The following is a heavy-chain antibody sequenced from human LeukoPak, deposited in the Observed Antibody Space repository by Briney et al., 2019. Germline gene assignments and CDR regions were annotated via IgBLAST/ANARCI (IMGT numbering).Heavy chain of an antibody. J-gene: IGHJ4*02. CDR3: ARAPNYDFWSGYLDY. CDR2: INPNSGGT. D-gene: IGHD3-3*01. CDR1: GYTFTDYY. Sequence: WASVKVSCKASGYTFTDYYMHWVRQAPGQGLEWMGWINPNSGGTNYAQKFQGRVTMTRDTSISTAYMELSRLRSDDTAVYYCARAPNYDFWSGYLDYWGQGTLVTVSS. V-gene: IGHV1-2*02.